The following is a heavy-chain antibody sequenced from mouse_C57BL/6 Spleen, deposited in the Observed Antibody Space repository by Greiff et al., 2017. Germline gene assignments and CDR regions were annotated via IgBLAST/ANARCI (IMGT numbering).Heavy chain of an antibody. J-gene: IGHJ2*01. Sequence: VQLQQSGPELVKPGASVKISCKASGYAFSSSWINWVKQRPGTGLEWIGRIYPGDGDTNYNGKFKGKATLTADQSSSTAYMQLSSLTSEDSAVYFCARSSYYYGSSPFDYWGQGTTLTVSS. CDR2: IYPGDGDT. D-gene: IGHD1-1*01. CDR1: GYAFSSSW. V-gene: IGHV1-82*01. CDR3: ARSSYYYGSSPFDY.